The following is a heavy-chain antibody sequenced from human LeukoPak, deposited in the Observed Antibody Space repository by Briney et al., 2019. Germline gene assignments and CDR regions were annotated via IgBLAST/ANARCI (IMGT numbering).Heavy chain of an antibody. CDR2: IYYSGST. D-gene: IGHD5-18*01. J-gene: IGHJ2*01. V-gene: IGHV4-61*08. CDR1: GGSISSGGYY. CDR3: ARSGYSYGPTSIYWYFDL. Sequence: SQTLSLTCTVSGGSISSGGYYWSWIRQPPGKGLEWIGYIYYSGSTNYNPSLKSRVTISVDTSKNQFSLKLSSVTAADTAVYYCARSGYSYGPTSIYWYFDLWGRGTLVTVSS.